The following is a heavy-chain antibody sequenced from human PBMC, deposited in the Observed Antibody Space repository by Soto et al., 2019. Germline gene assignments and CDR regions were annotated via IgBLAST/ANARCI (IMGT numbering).Heavy chain of an antibody. J-gene: IGHJ6*02. V-gene: IGHV1-69*01. CDR3: ARERGDYSGSYYYYYYGMDV. CDR1: GGTFSSYA. CDR2: IIPIFGTA. Sequence: QVQLVQSGAEVKKPGSSVKVSCKASGGTFSSYAISWVRQAPGQGLEWMGGIIPIFGTANYAQKFQGRVTITADESTSTAYMELSSLRSEDTAVYYCARERGDYSGSYYYYYYGMDVWGQGTTVTVSS. D-gene: IGHD1-26*01.